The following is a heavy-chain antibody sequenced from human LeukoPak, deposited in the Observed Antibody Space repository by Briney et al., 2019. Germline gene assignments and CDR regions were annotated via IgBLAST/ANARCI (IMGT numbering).Heavy chain of an antibody. D-gene: IGHD1-26*01. J-gene: IGHJ4*02. Sequence: SETLSLTCTVSGGSISSSSYYWGWIRQPPGKGLEWIGSIYYSGSTYYNPSLKSRVTISVDTSKNQFSLKLSSVTAADTAVYYCVRRQGVVGAIAYWGQGTLVTVSS. V-gene: IGHV4-39*07. CDR1: GGSISSSSYY. CDR3: VRRQGVVGAIAY. CDR2: IYYSGST.